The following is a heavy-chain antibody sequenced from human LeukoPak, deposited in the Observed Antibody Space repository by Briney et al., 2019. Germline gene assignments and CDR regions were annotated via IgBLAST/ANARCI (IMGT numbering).Heavy chain of an antibody. V-gene: IGHV1-46*01. J-gene: IGHJ4*02. CDR1: GGTFSSYA. Sequence: GSSVKVSCKASGGTFSSYAISWVRQAPGQGLEWMGIINPSGGSTSYAQKFQGRVTMTRDTSTSTVYMELSSLRSEDTAVYYCARGGEPGGRPIDYWGQGTLVTVSS. CDR2: INPSGGST. CDR3: ARGGEPGGRPIDY. D-gene: IGHD1-26*01.